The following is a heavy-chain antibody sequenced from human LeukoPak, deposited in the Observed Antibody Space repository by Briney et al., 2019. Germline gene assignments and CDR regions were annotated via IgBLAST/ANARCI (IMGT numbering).Heavy chain of an antibody. CDR3: ARNYGGNSYFDY. V-gene: IGHV3-21*01. CDR2: IGTSSSYI. CDR1: GFTFSSHT. J-gene: IGHJ4*02. Sequence: PGGSLRLSRAASGFTFSSHTMNWVRQAPGKGLEWVSSIGTSSSYIYYADSVKGRFTISRDNAKNSLYLQMNSLRAEDTAVYYCARNYGGNSYFDYWGQGTLVTVSS. D-gene: IGHD4-23*01.